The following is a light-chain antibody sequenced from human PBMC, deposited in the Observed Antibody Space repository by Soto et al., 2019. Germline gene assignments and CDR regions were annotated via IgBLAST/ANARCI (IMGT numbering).Light chain of an antibody. J-gene: IGKJ5*01. CDR2: WAS. V-gene: IGKV4-1*01. Sequence: DIVMTQSRYSVAVSXCERATNNCXXSQSVLFSSNNRNYLAWYQQKPGQPPKLLIYWASTRESGVPDRFSGSGSGTDFTLTISSLQAEDVAVYYCQQYYSTPPDTFGQGTLLEI. CDR3: QQYYSTPPDT. CDR1: QSVLFSSNNRNY.